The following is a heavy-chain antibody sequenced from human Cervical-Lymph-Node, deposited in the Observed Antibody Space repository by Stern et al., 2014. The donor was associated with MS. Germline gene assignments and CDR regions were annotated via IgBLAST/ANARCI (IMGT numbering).Heavy chain of an antibody. D-gene: IGHD2-15*01. J-gene: IGHJ4*02. V-gene: IGHV2-5*02. CDR3: AHSRVKYCRGGTCYSSLFDY. CDR1: GFSVATAGVG. CDR2: LYWGADK. Sequence: QVTLRESGPTLVKPTQTVTLTCTLSGFSVATAGVGVGWIRQPPGKALEWLALLYWGADKLYSPSLKNRLTIIKDTSKNQVVLTMTNVDPVDTATYYCAHSRVKYCRGGTCYSSLFDYWGQGTLVTVSS.